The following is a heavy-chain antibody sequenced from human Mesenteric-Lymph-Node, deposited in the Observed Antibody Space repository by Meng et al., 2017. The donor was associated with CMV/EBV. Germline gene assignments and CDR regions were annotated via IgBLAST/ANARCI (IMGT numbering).Heavy chain of an antibody. Sequence: LSLTCAASGFTSGSYAMTWVRQAPGKGLEWVSAISRSAGSTYYADSVKGRFTISRDNSKNTLYLQMNSLRAEDTAVYYCAKDSGYCSGTSCYYDYWGQGTLVTVSS. CDR2: ISRSAGST. V-gene: IGHV3-23*01. CDR1: GFTSGSYA. CDR3: AKDSGYCSGTSCYYDY. D-gene: IGHD2-2*03. J-gene: IGHJ4*02.